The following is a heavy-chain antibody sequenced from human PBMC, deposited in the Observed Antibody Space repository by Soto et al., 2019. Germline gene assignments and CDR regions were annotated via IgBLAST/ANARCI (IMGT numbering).Heavy chain of an antibody. CDR3: ARARIVVVPAAIRGYGMDV. J-gene: IGHJ6*02. CDR1: GFTFSSYE. CDR2: ISSIGSTI. D-gene: IGHD2-2*02. V-gene: IGHV3-48*03. Sequence: GGSLRLSCAASGFTFSSYEMNWVRQAPGKGLEWVSYISSIGSTIYYADSVKGRFTISRDNAKNSLYLQMNSLRGEDTAVYYCARARIVVVPAAIRGYGMDVWGQGTTVTVSS.